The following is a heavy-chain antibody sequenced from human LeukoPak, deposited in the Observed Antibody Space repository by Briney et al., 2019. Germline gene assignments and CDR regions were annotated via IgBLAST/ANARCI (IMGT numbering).Heavy chain of an antibody. Sequence: GRSLRLSCAASGFTFSSYAMHWVRQAPGKGLEWVAVISYDGSNKYYADSVKGRFTISRDNSKNTLYLQMNSLRAEDTAVYYCARERGHCSGGSCYGAFDYRGQGTLVTVSS. V-gene: IGHV3-30*04. CDR1: GFTFSSYA. CDR3: ARERGHCSGGSCYGAFDY. D-gene: IGHD2-15*01. J-gene: IGHJ4*02. CDR2: ISYDGSNK.